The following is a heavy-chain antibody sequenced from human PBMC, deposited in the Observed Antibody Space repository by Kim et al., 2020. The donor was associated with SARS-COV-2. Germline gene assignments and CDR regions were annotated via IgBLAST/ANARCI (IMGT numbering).Heavy chain of an antibody. V-gene: IGHV1-46*01. CDR1: GYTFTSYY. D-gene: IGHD2-15*01. CDR3: ARGGVLGYCSGGSCLGWFDP. CDR2: INPSGGST. J-gene: IGHJ5*02. Sequence: ASVKVSCKASGYTFTSYYMHWVRQAPGQGLEWMGIINPSGGSTSYAQKFQGRVTMTRDTSTSTVYMELSSLRSEDTAVYYCARGGVLGYCSGGSCLGWFDPWVQGTLVTVSS.